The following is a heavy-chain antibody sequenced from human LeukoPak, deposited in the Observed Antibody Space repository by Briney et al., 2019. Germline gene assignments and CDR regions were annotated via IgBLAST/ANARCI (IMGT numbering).Heavy chain of an antibody. CDR2: ISSSSYFI. CDR3: AKDGSSGYCSGGSCYSGGYYYYYYMDV. J-gene: IGHJ6*03. CDR1: GFTFSTYT. Sequence: GGSLRLSCAASGFTFSTYTMNWVRQAPGKGLEWVSSISSSSYFIYYADSVKGRFTISRDNSKNTLYLQMNSLRAEDTAVYYCAKDGSSGYCSGGSCYSGGYYYYYYMDVWGKGTTVTISS. V-gene: IGHV3-21*01. D-gene: IGHD2-15*01.